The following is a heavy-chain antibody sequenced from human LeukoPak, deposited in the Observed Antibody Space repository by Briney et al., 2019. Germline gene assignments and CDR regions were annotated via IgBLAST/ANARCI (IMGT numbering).Heavy chain of an antibody. J-gene: IGHJ4*02. Sequence: SETLSLTCTVSGASITTNYWSWFRQSPGKGLEWIGYIFYSGNTKYSPSLESRVTISVDTSKNHFSLNLKSVTAADTAVYYCARLSTYGHFDFWGQGTLVTVSS. V-gene: IGHV4-59*08. CDR2: IFYSGNT. D-gene: IGHD3-10*01. CDR3: ARLSTYGHFDF. CDR1: GASITTNY.